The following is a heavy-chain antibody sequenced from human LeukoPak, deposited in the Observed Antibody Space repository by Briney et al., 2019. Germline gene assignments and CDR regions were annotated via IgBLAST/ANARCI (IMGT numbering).Heavy chain of an antibody. CDR2: IYSDGST. CDR3: ARANPGDGFGI. CDR1: GFTFSSYA. D-gene: IGHD1-14*01. V-gene: IGHV3-66*01. J-gene: IGHJ3*02. Sequence: PGGSLRLSCAASGFTFSSYAMSWVRQAPGKGLEWVSGIYSDGSTYYADSVKGRFTISRDNSKNTLHLQMNSLRAEDTAVYYCARANPGDGFGIWGQGTMVNVSP.